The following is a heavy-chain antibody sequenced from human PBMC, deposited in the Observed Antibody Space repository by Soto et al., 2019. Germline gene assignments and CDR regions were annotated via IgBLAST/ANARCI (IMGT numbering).Heavy chain of an antibody. CDR1: GYTFTTYY. V-gene: IGHV1-46*01. D-gene: IGHD2-15*01. CDR2: INPNGGST. Sequence: QVQLVQSGAEVKRPGASVKVSCKASGYTFTTYYMHWVRQAPGQGLEWLGIINPNGGSTTYAQKFQGRVTMTRDTSTSTVYLELSSLRSEDTAVYYCARAGYCSGGTCFHGNCDYGGQGTLVTVSA. CDR3: ARAGYCSGGTCFHGNCDY. J-gene: IGHJ4*02.